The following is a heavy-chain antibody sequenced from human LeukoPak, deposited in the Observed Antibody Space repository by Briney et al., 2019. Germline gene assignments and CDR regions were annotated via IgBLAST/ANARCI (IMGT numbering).Heavy chain of an antibody. J-gene: IGHJ3*01. CDR3: ARDGSGFDV. V-gene: IGHV4-59*01. CDR1: GGFISGYY. CDR2: IYDSGST. Sequence: SETLSLTCTVSGGFISGYYWSWIRQSPGRGLEWLGYIYDSGSTKYNPSLKSRVAISVDASKNQISLKLTSMTAADAAVYYCARDGSGFDVWGQGTKVTVSS. D-gene: IGHD2-2*03.